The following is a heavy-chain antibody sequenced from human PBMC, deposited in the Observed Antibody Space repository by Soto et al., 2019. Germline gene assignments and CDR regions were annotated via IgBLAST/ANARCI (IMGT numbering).Heavy chain of an antibody. V-gene: IGHV3-66*01. D-gene: IGHD3-10*01. CDR3: ARDSGWAAPFYYYMDV. CDR2: IYSGGST. CDR1: GFTVSSNY. Sequence: PGGSLRLSCAASGFTVSSNYMSWVRQAPGKGLEWVSVIYSGGSTYYADSVKGRFTISRDNSKNTLYLQMNSLRAEDTAVYYCARDSGWAAPFYYYMDVWGKGTTVTVSS. J-gene: IGHJ6*03.